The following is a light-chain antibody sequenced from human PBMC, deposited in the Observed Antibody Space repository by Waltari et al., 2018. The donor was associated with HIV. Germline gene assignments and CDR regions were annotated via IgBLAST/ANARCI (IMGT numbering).Light chain of an antibody. V-gene: IGKV3-11*01. CDR2: DAS. CDR3: HQRSSWLWT. Sequence: ELVLTQYPATLSLSPGERATLSCRASQRIGRHLAGNPQRPGQAPRLVIYDASRRATGIPASFSGSGSGTDFTLIISGLVPEDFAVYYCHQRSSWLWTFGQGTKVDVK. CDR1: QRIGRH. J-gene: IGKJ1*01.